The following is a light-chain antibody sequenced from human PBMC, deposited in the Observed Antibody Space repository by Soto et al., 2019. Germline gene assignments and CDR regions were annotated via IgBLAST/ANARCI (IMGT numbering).Light chain of an antibody. CDR2: WAS. CDR1: QRVFYSSNNKNY. J-gene: IGKJ2*01. Sequence: DIVMTQSPDSLAVSLGERATINCKSSQRVFYSSNNKNYLAWYQQRPGQPPKLLIYWASTRESGVPDRFSGSGSGTDFTLTITSLQAEDVAVYYCQQYESTPPTFGQGTKLEIK. CDR3: QQYESTPPT. V-gene: IGKV4-1*01.